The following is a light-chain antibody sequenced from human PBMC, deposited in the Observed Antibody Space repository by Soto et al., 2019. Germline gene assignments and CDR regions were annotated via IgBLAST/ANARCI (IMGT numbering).Light chain of an antibody. Sequence: EIVLTQSPGTLSLSPGETVTLSCRASQSVSGYLDWFHQKPGQAPRLVLLRIFTRAIGVPARFSGSGSETEFTLTISGLQSEDSGVYYCLQHYSWPWTFGQGTKVEIK. CDR1: QSVSGY. CDR2: RIF. V-gene: IGKV3-15*01. J-gene: IGKJ1*01. CDR3: LQHYSWPWT.